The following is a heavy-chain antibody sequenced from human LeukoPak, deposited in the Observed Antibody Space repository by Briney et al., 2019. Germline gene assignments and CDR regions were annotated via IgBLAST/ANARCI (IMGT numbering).Heavy chain of an antibody. V-gene: IGHV3-43*02. CDR1: GFTFGDFA. CDR3: VRGLTGSFN. CDR2: IRGEGGPT. D-gene: IGHD1-26*01. J-gene: IGHJ4*02. Sequence: GGSLRLSCAASGFTFGDFAMHWVRQAPGKGLECVSLIRGEGGPTFYADSVEGRFTISRDNRKNSLFLEMNSLRIEDTALYYCVRGLTGSFNWGQGTLVTVSS.